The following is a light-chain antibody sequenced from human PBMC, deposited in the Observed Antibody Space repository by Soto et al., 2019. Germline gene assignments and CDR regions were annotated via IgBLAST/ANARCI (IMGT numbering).Light chain of an antibody. CDR2: KAS. V-gene: IGKV1-5*03. J-gene: IGKJ1*01. CDR3: QQYSGDSRT. CDR1: QGISNY. Sequence: DIQMTHSPSSLSASVGDRVAITFRASQGISNYLAWYQQKPGKAPKLLIHKASTLKSGVPSRFSGSESGTEFTLTISSLQPDDFATYYCQQYSGDSRTFGQGTKV.